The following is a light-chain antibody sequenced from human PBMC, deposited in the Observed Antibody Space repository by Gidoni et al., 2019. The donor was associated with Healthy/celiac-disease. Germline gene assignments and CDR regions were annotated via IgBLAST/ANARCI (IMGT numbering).Light chain of an antibody. V-gene: IGKV1-39*01. CDR1: QSISSY. CDR2: ASS. CDR3: QQSYSTPRT. J-gene: IGKJ1*01. Sequence: QMTQSPSSLSASVGDRVTITCRASQSISSYVKWYQQKPGKAPKLLIYASSSLKSRVPSRFSGSGSGTYFTLIISRLQPEDFATYYCQQSYSTPRTFGQGTKVEIK.